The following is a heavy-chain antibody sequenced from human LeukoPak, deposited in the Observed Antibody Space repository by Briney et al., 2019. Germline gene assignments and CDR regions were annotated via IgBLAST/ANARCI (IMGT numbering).Heavy chain of an antibody. V-gene: IGHV3-30*02. CDR1: GFIFSNYG. D-gene: IGHD3-16*01. CDR2: IKYDESER. CDR3: ARQMMESPHYYYMDI. Sequence: GGSLRLSCAASGFIFSNYGMHWVRQAPGKGLQWVAFIKYDESERFYADSVKGRFTISRDNSENTVHLQMNSLRAEDTALYHCARQMMESPHYYYMDIWGKGTSVTVSS. J-gene: IGHJ6*03.